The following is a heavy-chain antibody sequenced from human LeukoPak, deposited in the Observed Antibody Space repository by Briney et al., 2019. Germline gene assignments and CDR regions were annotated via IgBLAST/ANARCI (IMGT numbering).Heavy chain of an antibody. D-gene: IGHD3-10*01. CDR2: INSDGSST. CDR3: HYYGSGSHDTIFDY. V-gene: IGHV3-74*01. J-gene: IGHJ4*02. CDR1: GFTFSSYW. Sequence: GGSLRLSCAAPGFTFSSYWMHWVRQAPGKGLVWVSRINSDGSSTSYADSVKGRFTISRDNAKNTLSLQMNSLRAEDTAVYYCHYYGSGSHDTIFDYWGQGTLVTVSS.